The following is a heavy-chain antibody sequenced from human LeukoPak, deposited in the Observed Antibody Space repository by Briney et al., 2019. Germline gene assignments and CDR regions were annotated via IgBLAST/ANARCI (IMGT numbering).Heavy chain of an antibody. J-gene: IGHJ4*02. D-gene: IGHD6-19*01. CDR1: GFTFSSYW. Sequence: GGSLRLSCAASGFTFSSYWMHWVRQAPGKGLVWVSCINSDGSSTSYADSVKGRFTISRDNAKNTLYLQMNSLRAEDTAVYYCARPIAVAANNLEYWGQGTLVTVSS. CDR3: ARPIAVAANNLEY. V-gene: IGHV3-74*01. CDR2: INSDGSST.